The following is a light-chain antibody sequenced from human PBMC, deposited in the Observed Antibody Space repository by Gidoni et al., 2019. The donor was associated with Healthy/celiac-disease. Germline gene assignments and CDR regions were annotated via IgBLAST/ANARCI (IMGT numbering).Light chain of an antibody. J-gene: IGKJ2*01. Sequence: EIVLTQSPGTLSLSPGERATLSCRASQSVSSSYLAWYQQKPGQAPRLLIYGASSRATGIPDRFSGTGXGTDFTLTISRLEPEDFAVYYCQQYGSXXXTFGQGTKLEIK. CDR3: QQYGSXXXT. CDR2: GAS. CDR1: QSVSSSY. V-gene: IGKV3-20*01.